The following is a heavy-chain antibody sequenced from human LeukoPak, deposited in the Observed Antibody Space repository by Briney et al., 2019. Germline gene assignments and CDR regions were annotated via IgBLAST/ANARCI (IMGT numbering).Heavy chain of an antibody. J-gene: IGHJ3*02. D-gene: IGHD1-26*01. Sequence: GGSLRLSCAASGFTFSSYSMNWVRQAPRKGLEWVSSITTSSSYIYYADSVKGRFTISRDNAKNSLYLHMNSLRAEDTAVYYCARYRFVVGATDSFDIWGQGTMVTVSS. CDR1: GFTFSSYS. CDR2: ITTSSSYI. CDR3: ARYRFVVGATDSFDI. V-gene: IGHV3-21*01.